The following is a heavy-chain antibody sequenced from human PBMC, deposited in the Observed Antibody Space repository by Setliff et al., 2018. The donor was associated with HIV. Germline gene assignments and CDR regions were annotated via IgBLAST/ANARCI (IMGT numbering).Heavy chain of an antibody. CDR1: GFTFSSNW. D-gene: IGHD3-22*01. Sequence: PGGSLRLSCAASGFTFSSNWMTWVRQAPGKGLEWVANIKEDGSEKYYVDSVKGRFTISRDNAKNTLFLQMNSLRPEDTAVYYCARDLSYDYDRSSDTFDYWGQGTLVTVSS. CDR2: IKEDGSEK. V-gene: IGHV3-7*03. CDR3: ARDLSYDYDRSSDTFDY. J-gene: IGHJ4*02.